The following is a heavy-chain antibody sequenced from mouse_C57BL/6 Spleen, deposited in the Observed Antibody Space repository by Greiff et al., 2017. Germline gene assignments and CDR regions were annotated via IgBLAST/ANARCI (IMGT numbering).Heavy chain of an antibody. V-gene: IGHV5-9-1*02. Sequence: VMLVESGEGLVKPGGSLKLSCAASGFTFSSYAMSWVRQTPEKRLEWVAYISSGGDYIYYADTVKGRFTISSDNARNTLYLQMSSLKSEDTAMYYCTRGDSSGSFAYWGQGTLVTVSA. CDR1: GFTFSSYA. CDR3: TRGDSSGSFAY. CDR2: ISSGGDYI. D-gene: IGHD3-2*02. J-gene: IGHJ3*01.